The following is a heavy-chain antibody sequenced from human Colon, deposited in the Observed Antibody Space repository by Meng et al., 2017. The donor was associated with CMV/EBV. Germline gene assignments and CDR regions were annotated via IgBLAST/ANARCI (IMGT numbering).Heavy chain of an antibody. CDR1: GFDFNIYA. Sequence: GESLKISCATSGFDFNIYAINWVRQAPGKGLEWVSGITGSGDRAYYADSVGGRFTTSRDRFNNTVYLQMNSLRAEDTAVYYCAKPHEDYYYDTRGAYGTDVWGQGTTVTVSS. D-gene: IGHD3-22*01. CDR3: AKPHEDYYYDTRGAYGTDV. J-gene: IGHJ6*02. CDR2: ITGSGDRA. V-gene: IGHV3-23*01.